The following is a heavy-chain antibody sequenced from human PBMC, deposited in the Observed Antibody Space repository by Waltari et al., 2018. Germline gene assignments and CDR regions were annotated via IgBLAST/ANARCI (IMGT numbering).Heavy chain of an antibody. Sequence: QLQLQESGPGPVKPSETLSLTCTVSGGSISSSSYYWGWIRQPPGKGLEWIGSIYYSGSTYYTPSLKSRVTISVDTSKNQFSLKLSSVTAADTAVYYCARLINQARFDPWGQGTLVTVSS. J-gene: IGHJ5*02. D-gene: IGHD3-22*01. CDR2: IYYSGST. CDR3: ARLINQARFDP. CDR1: GGSISSSSYY. V-gene: IGHV4-39*01.